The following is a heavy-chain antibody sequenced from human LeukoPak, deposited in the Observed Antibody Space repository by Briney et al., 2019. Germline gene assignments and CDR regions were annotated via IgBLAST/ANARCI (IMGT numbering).Heavy chain of an antibody. CDR2: IRQDGGTI. J-gene: IGHJ4*02. Sequence: PGGSLRLSCAASRSTFSRDWMSGVRQASGGGLEVVANIRQDGGTINYVDSVKGRFTISRDNAKDSLYLQMNSVTADDTAVYYCTRDLGGGYFDDWGQGILVTVSS. CDR3: TRDLGGGYFDD. V-gene: IGHV3-7*01. CDR1: RSTFSRDW. D-gene: IGHD3-16*01.